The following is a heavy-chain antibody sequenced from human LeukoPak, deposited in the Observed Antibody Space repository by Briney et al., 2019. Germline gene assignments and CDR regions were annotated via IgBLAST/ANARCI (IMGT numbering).Heavy chain of an antibody. Sequence: SETLSLTCAVYGGSFSGYYWSWIRQPPGKGLEWIGEINHSGSTNYNPSLKSRVTISVDTSKNQSSLKLSSVTAADTAVYYCELYSGYDLDYWGQGTLVTVSS. V-gene: IGHV4-34*01. CDR2: INHSGST. J-gene: IGHJ4*02. CDR3: ELYSGYDLDY. D-gene: IGHD5-12*01. CDR1: GGSFSGYY.